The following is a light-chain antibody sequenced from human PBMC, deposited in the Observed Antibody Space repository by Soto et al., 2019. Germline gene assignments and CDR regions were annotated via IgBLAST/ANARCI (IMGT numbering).Light chain of an antibody. Sequence: EIVLTQSPGTLSLSPGERATLSCRASQSVSSSYLAWHQQKPGQAPRLLIYGASSRATGIPDGFSGSGSGTDFTLPISSMEPEDFAVYYCQRYGRWWPFGQGTKVEIK. J-gene: IGKJ1*01. CDR1: QSVSSSY. V-gene: IGKV3-20*01. CDR2: GAS. CDR3: QRYGRWWP.